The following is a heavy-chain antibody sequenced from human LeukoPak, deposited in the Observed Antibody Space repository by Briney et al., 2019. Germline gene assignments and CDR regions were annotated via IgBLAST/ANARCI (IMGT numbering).Heavy chain of an antibody. CDR2: IYSGGST. CDR3: ARVSSSSYYYYGMDV. D-gene: IGHD6-6*01. CDR1: GFTVSSNY. Sequence: GGSLRLSCAASGFTVSSNYMTWVRQAPGKGLEWVSVIYSGGSTYYADSVKGRFTISRDNSKNTLYLQMNSLRAEDTAVYYCARVSSSSYYYYGMDVWGRGTTVTVSS. V-gene: IGHV3-66*02. J-gene: IGHJ6*02.